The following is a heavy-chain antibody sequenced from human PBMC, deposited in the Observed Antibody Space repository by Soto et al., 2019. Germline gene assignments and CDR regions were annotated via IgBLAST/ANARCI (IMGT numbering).Heavy chain of an antibody. CDR3: ATFYGGDCTTTTCYGDFDY. J-gene: IGHJ4*02. CDR2: IIPLFGIT. D-gene: IGHD2-2*01. Sequence: QVQLVQSGAEVKKPGSSVKVSCKASGGIFNRYSVSWVRQAPGQGLEGMGRIIPLFGITNYAQKFQGRVMITADKSTNTGYMEVNGLRSEDTALYYCATFYGGDCTTTTCYGDFDYWGQGTLVTVTS. V-gene: IGHV1-69*02. CDR1: GGIFNRYS.